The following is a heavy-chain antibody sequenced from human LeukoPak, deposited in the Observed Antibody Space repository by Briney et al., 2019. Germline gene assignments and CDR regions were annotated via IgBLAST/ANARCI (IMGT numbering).Heavy chain of an antibody. CDR1: GGSISSGDYY. Sequence: SETLSLTCTVSGGSISSGDYYWSWIRQPPGTGLEWIGYIYCSGSTNYNPSLKSRVTISVDTSKNHFSLKLSSVTAADTAVYYCARLISGVGYFDFWGQGTLVTVSS. V-gene: IGHV4-30-4*01. CDR2: IYCSGST. CDR3: ARLISGVGYFDF. J-gene: IGHJ4*02. D-gene: IGHD3-10*01.